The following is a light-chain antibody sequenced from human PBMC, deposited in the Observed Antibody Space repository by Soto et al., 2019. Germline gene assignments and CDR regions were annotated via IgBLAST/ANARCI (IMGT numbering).Light chain of an antibody. Sequence: QSVLTQPPSVSGAPGQRVTISCTGSSSNIGSTNDVQWYQQLPGTAPKLLIRGNTNRPSGVPDRFSGSKSVTSASLAITGLQADDEADYCCQSYDDSLSVHYVFGTGTKLTVL. J-gene: IGLJ1*01. CDR2: GNT. CDR3: QSYDDSLSVHYV. CDR1: SSNIGSTND. V-gene: IGLV1-40*01.